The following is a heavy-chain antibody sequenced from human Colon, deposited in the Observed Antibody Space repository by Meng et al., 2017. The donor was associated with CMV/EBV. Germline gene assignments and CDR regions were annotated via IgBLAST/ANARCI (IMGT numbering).Heavy chain of an antibody. V-gene: IGHV7-4-1*02. CDR2: INTNTGNP. J-gene: IGHJ5*02. Sequence: VSCKDYRNTFTNYVMNWVRQAPGQGLEWMRWINTNTGNPTYAQGFTGRFVFSLDTSVNTAYLQISSLKAEDTAVYYCARSVTNWFDPWGQGTLVTVSS. D-gene: IGHD2-21*02. CDR3: ARSVTNWFDP. CDR1: RNTFTNYV.